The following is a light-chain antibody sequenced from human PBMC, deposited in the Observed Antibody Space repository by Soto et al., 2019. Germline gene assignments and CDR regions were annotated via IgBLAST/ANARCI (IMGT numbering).Light chain of an antibody. J-gene: IGKJ4*01. CDR2: DAS. CDR1: QSVSRY. CDR3: QQRSNWPST. Sequence: EIVLTQSPATLSLSPGERATLSCRASQSVSRYLAWYQQKPGQAPRLLIYDASSRATGIPARFSGSGSGTDSTLTITSLEPEDFAVYYCQQRSNWPSTFGGGTKVEI. V-gene: IGKV3-11*01.